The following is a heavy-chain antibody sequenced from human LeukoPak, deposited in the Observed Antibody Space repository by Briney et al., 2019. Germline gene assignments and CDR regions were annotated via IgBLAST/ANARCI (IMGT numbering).Heavy chain of an antibody. CDR2: IKQDGSEK. D-gene: IGHD3-16*01. CDR3: ARVRRYFYYYYYMDV. Sequence: GGSLRLSCAASGFTFSSYWMSWVRQAPGKGLEWVANIKQDGSEKYYVDSVKGRFTISRDNAKNSLYLQMNGLRAEDTAVYYCARVRRYFYYYYYMDVWGKGTTVTVSS. J-gene: IGHJ6*03. CDR1: GFTFSSYW. V-gene: IGHV3-7*01.